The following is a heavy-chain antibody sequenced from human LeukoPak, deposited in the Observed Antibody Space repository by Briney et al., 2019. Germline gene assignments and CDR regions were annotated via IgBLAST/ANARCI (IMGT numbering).Heavy chain of an antibody. J-gene: IGHJ6*03. CDR2: IIPIFGTA. V-gene: IGHV1-69*05. D-gene: IGHD3-22*01. CDR3: ARAGAYYDSSGSPSWYYYYMDV. CDR1: GGTFSSYA. Sequence: SVKVSCKASGGTFSSYAISWVRQAPGQGLEWMGGIIPIFGTANYAQKFQGRVTITTDESTSTAYMVLSSLRSEDTAVYYCARAGAYYDSSGSPSWYYYYMDVWGKGTTVTVSS.